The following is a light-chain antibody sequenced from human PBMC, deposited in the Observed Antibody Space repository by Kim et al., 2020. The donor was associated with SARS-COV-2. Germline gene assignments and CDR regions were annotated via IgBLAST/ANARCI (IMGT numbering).Light chain of an antibody. J-gene: IGLJ3*02. CDR2: YNG. V-gene: IGLV1-36*01. CDR3: ETWDDSVNGWV. CDR1: RSNIGNNV. Sequence: RHRVTIACSGNRSNIGNNVVNWYPQFPGKAPNLLIYYNGLLSSGVSDRFSRSKSGTSASLAISGLQSEDEADYYCETWDDSVNGWVFGGGTQLTVL.